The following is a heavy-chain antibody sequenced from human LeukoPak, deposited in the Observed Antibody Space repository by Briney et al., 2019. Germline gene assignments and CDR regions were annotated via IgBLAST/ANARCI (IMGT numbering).Heavy chain of an antibody. J-gene: IGHJ4*02. CDR1: GGSISSYY. V-gene: IGHV4-59*08. CDR2: IYYSGST. CDR3: ARTMVRGHFDY. Sequence: SETLSLTCTVSGGSISSYYWSWIRQPPGKGLEWIGYIYYSGSTNYNPSLKSRVTISVDTSKNQFSLKLSSVTAADTAVYYCARTMVRGHFDYWGQGTLVTVSS. D-gene: IGHD3-10*01.